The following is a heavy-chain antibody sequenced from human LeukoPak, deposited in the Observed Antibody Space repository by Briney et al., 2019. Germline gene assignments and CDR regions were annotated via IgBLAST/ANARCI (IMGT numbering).Heavy chain of an antibody. CDR1: GFAFNTYA. CDR3: AREIFGSGSYPGF. V-gene: IGHV3-33*01. Sequence: GRSLRLSCAASGFAFNTYAMHSVRQAPGRGLEWVAFIWHDGSHKFYSNSVRGQFTISRDNSKNTVSLQMNNLRPEDTAVYYCAREIFGSGSYPGFWGQGTLVTVSS. CDR2: IWHDGSHK. D-gene: IGHD3-10*01. J-gene: IGHJ4*02.